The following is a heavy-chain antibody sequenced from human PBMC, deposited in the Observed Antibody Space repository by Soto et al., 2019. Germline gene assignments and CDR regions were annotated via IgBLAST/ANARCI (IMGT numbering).Heavy chain of an antibody. V-gene: IGHV1-46*01. J-gene: IGHJ4*02. Sequence: QVQLVQSGAEVKKPGASVKVSCKASGYTFTSYYMHWVRQAPGQGLEWMGIINPSGGSTSYAQKFQGRVTMTRDTSTSTVYMERSSLRSEDTAVYYCGAPWGSGYGSLVGYWGQGTLVTVSS. D-gene: IGHD3-22*01. CDR1: GYTFTSYY. CDR3: GAPWGSGYGSLVGY. CDR2: INPSGGST.